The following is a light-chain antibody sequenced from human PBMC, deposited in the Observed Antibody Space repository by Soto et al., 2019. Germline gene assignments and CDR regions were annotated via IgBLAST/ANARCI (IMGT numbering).Light chain of an antibody. J-gene: IGKJ1*01. Sequence: DIQMTQSPSTLSASVGDRVTITCRASQSVRSWLAWYQQKPGKAPNLLIYKASNLETGVPSRFSGSGSGTEFILSISSLQPDDFATYYCQHYDGYPWTFGQGTKVEVK. CDR1: QSVRSW. V-gene: IGKV1-5*03. CDR2: KAS. CDR3: QHYDGYPWT.